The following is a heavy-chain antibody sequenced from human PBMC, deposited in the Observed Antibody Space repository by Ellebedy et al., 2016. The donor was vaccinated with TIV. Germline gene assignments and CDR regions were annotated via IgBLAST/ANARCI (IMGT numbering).Heavy chain of an antibody. V-gene: IGHV3-33*08. CDR2: MRSDETTA. J-gene: IGHJ4*02. CDR1: GFTFSNYW. Sequence: GESLKISXAASGFTFSNYWMTWVRQAPGKGLEWVAAMRSDETTAYYADSVKGRFTISRDNSKNTLYLEMNSLRAEDTAVYYCARGGYYDVNGYPRCDYWGQGTLVTVSS. D-gene: IGHD3-22*01. CDR3: ARGGYYDVNGYPRCDY.